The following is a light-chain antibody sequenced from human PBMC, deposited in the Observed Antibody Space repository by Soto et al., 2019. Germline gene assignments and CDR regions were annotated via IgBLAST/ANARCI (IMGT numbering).Light chain of an antibody. CDR3: SSYTSSSPYV. CDR2: DVS. J-gene: IGLJ1*01. V-gene: IGLV2-14*01. Sequence: QSVLTRPASVSGSPGQSITISCTGTSSGVGGYNYVSWYQQHPGKAPKLMIYDVSNRPSGVSNRFSGSKSGNTASLTISGLQAEDEADYYCSSYTSSSPYVFGTGTKVTVL. CDR1: SSGVGGYNY.